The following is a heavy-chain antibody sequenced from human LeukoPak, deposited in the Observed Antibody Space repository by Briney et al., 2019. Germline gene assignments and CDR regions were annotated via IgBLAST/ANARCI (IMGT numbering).Heavy chain of an antibody. CDR3: ARERDTGQAFDI. D-gene: IGHD5-18*01. CDR1: DFTFSSYS. V-gene: IGHV3-21*01. J-gene: IGHJ3*02. CDR2: ISSGSSYT. Sequence: GGSLRLSCAGSDFTFSSYSMNWVRQAPGKGLEWVSSISSGSSYTYYADSVKGRFTMSGDNAKKSLYLQMSSLRAEDTAVYYCARERDTGQAFDIWGQGTMVTVSS.